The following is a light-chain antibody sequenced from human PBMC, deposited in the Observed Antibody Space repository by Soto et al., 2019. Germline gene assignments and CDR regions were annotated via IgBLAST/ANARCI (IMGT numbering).Light chain of an antibody. CDR2: GAS. J-gene: IGKJ2*01. CDR1: QDIRKD. V-gene: IGKV1-6*02. CDR3: LQDYNYPFT. Sequence: AIQMTQSPSSLSASVGDRVTITCRASQDIRKDLGWYQQKPGKAPKILIYGASTLQSGVPSRFSGSGSGTDFTLTISSLQPEDFAAYYCLQDYNYPFTFGQGTKVDI.